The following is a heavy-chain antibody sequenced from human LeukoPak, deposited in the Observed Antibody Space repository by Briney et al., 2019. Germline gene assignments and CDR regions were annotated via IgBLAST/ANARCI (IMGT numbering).Heavy chain of an antibody. CDR2: IYSGGST. V-gene: IGHV3-53*01. D-gene: IGHD6-19*01. Sequence: PGGSLRLSXAASGFTVSSNYMSWVGQAPGKGLEWVSVIYSGGSTYYADSVKGRFTISRDNSKNTLYLQMNSLRAEDTAVYYCASSGIAVAVDYWGQGTLVTVSS. CDR3: ASSGIAVAVDY. J-gene: IGHJ4*02. CDR1: GFTVSSNY.